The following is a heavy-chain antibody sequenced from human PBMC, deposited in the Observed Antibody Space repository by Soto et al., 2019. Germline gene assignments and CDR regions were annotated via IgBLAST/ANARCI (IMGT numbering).Heavy chain of an antibody. D-gene: IGHD3-16*02. J-gene: IGHJ4*02. CDR1: GGSFSGYY. CDR2: INHSGST. Sequence: SSETLSLTCAVYGGSFSGYYWSWIRQPPGKGLEWIGEINHSGSTNYNPSLKSRVTISVDTSKNQFSLKLSSVTAADTAVYYCARRYDYIWGSYRSLDYWGQGTLVTVSS. CDR3: ARRYDYIWGSYRSLDY. V-gene: IGHV4-34*01.